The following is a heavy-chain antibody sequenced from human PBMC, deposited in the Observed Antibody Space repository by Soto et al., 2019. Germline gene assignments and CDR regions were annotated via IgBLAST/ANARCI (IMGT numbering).Heavy chain of an antibody. Sequence: PSETLSLTCAVYGGSFSGYYWSWIRQPPGKGLEWIGEINHSGSTNYNPSLKSRVTISVDTSKNQFSLKLSSVTAADTAVYYCAREAVFEQLQPTPLYFDYWGQGTLVTVSS. CDR3: AREAVFEQLQPTPLYFDY. CDR1: GGSFSGYY. D-gene: IGHD6-6*01. CDR2: INHSGST. J-gene: IGHJ4*02. V-gene: IGHV4-34*01.